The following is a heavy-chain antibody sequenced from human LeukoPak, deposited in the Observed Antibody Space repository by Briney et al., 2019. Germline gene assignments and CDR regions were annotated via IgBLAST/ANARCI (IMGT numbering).Heavy chain of an antibody. D-gene: IGHD6-13*01. CDR1: GYSFTSYW. J-gene: IGHJ1*01. Sequence: GESLKISCKGSGYSFTSYWIGWVRQMPGKGLEWMVIIYPGDSGTRYSPSFQGQVTISADKSLTTAYLQWSSLKASDTAMYYCARGFGSTWLEYWGQGTLVTVSS. CDR2: IYPGDSGT. V-gene: IGHV5-51*01. CDR3: ARGFGSTWLEY.